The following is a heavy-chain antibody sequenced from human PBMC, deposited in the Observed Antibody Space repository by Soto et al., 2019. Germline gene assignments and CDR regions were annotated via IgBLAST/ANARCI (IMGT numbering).Heavy chain of an antibody. J-gene: IGHJ4*02. CDR3: ARASITGTTGGDFDY. CDR2: INHSGST. CDR1: GGSFSGYY. D-gene: IGHD1-7*01. V-gene: IGHV4-34*01. Sequence: SETLSLTCAVYGGSFSGYYWSWIRQPPGKGLEWIGEINHSGSTNYNPSLKSRVTISVDTSKNQFSLKLSSVTAADTAVYYCARASITGTTGGDFDYWGQGTLVTVSS.